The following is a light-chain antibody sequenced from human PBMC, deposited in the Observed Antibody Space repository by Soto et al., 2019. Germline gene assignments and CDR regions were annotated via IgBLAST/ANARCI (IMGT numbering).Light chain of an antibody. Sequence: DIQLTQSPSSLSASVEDRVTITCRASQTISSWLAWYQQKPGKAPKLLIYKASTLKSGVPSRFSGSGSGTDFTLTISSLQPEDFATYYCQQSYRTPITFGQGTRLEIK. V-gene: IGKV1-5*03. CDR3: QQSYRTPIT. CDR2: KAS. CDR1: QTISSW. J-gene: IGKJ5*01.